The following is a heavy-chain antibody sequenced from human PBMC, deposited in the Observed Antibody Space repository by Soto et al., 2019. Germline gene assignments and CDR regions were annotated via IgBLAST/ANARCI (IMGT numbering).Heavy chain of an antibody. V-gene: IGHV3-30-3*01. J-gene: IGHJ4*02. CDR1: GFSFRSYA. Sequence: QVQLVESGGGVVQPGRSLRLFWAASGFSFRSYAMHWVRQAPGKGLEWVAVMSYDGSDKDYADSVKGRFTISRDNSKNTLYLQMSSLRAEDTAVYYCARARLDTPALEYWGQGTLVTVSS. CDR2: MSYDGSDK. CDR3: ARARLDTPALEY. D-gene: IGHD2-2*01.